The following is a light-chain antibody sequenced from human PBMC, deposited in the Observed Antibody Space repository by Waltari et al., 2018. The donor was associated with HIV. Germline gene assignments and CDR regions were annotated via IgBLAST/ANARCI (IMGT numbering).Light chain of an antibody. CDR2: AAS. V-gene: IGKV1-12*01. CDR1: QGISTW. J-gene: IGKJ5*01. Sequence: DIQLTQSPSSVSASVGDSVTITCRASQGISTWLAWYQQKPGKAPRLLIYAASTLQSGVPSRFRGSGSATDFTLTINSAQPEDFATYYCQQADSFPVTFGQGTRLDFK. CDR3: QQADSFPVT.